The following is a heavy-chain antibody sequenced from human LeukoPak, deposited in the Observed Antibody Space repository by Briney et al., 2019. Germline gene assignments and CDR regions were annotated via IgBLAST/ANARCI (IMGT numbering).Heavy chain of an antibody. V-gene: IGHV3-23*01. Sequence: GGSLRLSWVPSGFTFSSFAMTWVRQAPGKGLEWVSSISGSGGTTYYADSIKGRFTISRDNSKNTLYLQMNSLRAEDTAVYYCAKWDTYYDSSGYYFYWGQGTLVTVSS. CDR3: AKWDTYYDSSGYYFY. D-gene: IGHD3-22*01. J-gene: IGHJ4*02. CDR2: ISGSGGTT. CDR1: GFTFSSFA.